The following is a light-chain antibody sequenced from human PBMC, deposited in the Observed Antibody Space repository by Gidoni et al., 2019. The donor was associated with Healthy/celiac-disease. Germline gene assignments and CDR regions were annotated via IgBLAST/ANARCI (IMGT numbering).Light chain of an antibody. V-gene: IGLV1-47*02. J-gene: IGLJ1*01. CDR3: AAWDDSLSGFYV. CDR2: SNN. Sequence: SVLTQPPSASGTPGPRVTISCSGSSSNIGSNYVYWYQQLPGTAPKLLIYSNNQRPSGVPDRFSGSKSGTSASLAISGLRSEDEADYYCAAWDDSLSGFYVFGTGTKVTVL. CDR1: SSNIGSNY.